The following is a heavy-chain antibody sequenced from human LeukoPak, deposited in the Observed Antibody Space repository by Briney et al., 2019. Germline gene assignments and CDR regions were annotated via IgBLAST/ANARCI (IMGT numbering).Heavy chain of an antibody. D-gene: IGHD2-8*01. J-gene: IGHJ6*02. CDR1: GYNFISYY. CDR3: AREDVVLVDAVRYYYYGMDV. CDR2: INPSGGST. Sequence: ASVKVSCKASGYNFISYYMHWVRQAPGQGLEWMGIINPSGGSTSYAQKLQDRVTMTRYTSTSTVYMELSSLKSEDTAVYYCAREDVVLVDAVRYYYYGMDVWGQGTTVTVSS. V-gene: IGHV1-46*01.